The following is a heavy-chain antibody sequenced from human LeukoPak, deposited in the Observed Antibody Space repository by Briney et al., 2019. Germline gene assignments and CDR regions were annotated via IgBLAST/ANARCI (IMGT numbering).Heavy chain of an antibody. J-gene: IGHJ6*02. CDR1: GGSISSSSYY. D-gene: IGHD5-18*01. Sequence: SETLSLTCTVSGGSISSSSYYWGWIRQPPGKGLEWIGSIYYSGSTYYNPSLKSRVTISVDTSKNQFSLKLSSVTAADTAVYYCARHYSYGYYYYYGMDAWGQGTTVTVSS. CDR2: IYYSGST. V-gene: IGHV4-39*01. CDR3: ARHYSYGYYYYYGMDA.